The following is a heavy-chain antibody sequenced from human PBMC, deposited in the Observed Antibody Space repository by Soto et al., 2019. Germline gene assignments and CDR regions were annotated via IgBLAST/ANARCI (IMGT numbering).Heavy chain of an antibody. CDR2: IIPIFGTA. CDR1: GGTFSSYA. J-gene: IGHJ6*02. CDR3: ARHVDTAMVTPYYYGMDV. V-gene: IGHV1-69*13. Sequence: SVKLSCKASGGTFSSYAISWVRQAPGQGLEWMGGIIPIFGTANYAQKFQGRVTITADESTSTAYMELSSLRSEDTAVYYCARHVDTAMVTPYYYGMDVWGQGTTVTVSS. D-gene: IGHD5-18*01.